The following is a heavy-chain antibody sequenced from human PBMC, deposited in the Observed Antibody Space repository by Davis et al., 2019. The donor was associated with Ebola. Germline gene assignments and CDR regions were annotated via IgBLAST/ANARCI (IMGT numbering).Heavy chain of an antibody. J-gene: IGHJ6*04. CDR1: GFTFSSYA. CDR3: AKSGLSFGVVKYHYGMDV. V-gene: IGHV3-64*04. CDR2: ISSNGGST. Sequence: GGSLRLSCAASGFTFSSYAMHWVCQAPGKGLEYVSAISSNGGSTYYADSVKGRFTISRDNSKKTLYLQMNSLRAEDTAVYYCAKSGLSFGVVKYHYGMDVWGKGTTVTVSS. D-gene: IGHD3-3*01.